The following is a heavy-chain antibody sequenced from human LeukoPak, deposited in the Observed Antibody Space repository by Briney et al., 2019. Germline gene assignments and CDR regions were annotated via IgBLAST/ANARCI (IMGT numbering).Heavy chain of an antibody. CDR1: GFTVSSNY. CDR2: FYSGGST. CDR3: ARDVVVPAAISYYYYYGMDV. V-gene: IGHV3-53*01. J-gene: IGHJ6*02. Sequence: GGSLRLSCAASGFTVSSNYMSWVRQAPGKGLEWVSVFYSGGSTYYADSVKGRFTISRDSSKNTLYLQMNSLRAEDTAVYYCARDVVVPAAISYYYYYGMDVWGQGTTVTVSS. D-gene: IGHD2-2*02.